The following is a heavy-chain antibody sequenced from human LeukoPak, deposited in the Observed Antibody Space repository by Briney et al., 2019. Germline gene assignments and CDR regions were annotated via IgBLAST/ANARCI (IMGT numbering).Heavy chain of an antibody. J-gene: IGHJ4*02. CDR2: ISAYNGNT. D-gene: IGHD1-26*01. V-gene: IGHV1-18*01. CDR3: ARFVLGGTAGLPPYYFDY. CDR1: GYTFTNYA. Sequence: ASVRVSSKASGYTFTNYALSWVRQAPGQGLEWMGWISAYNGNTNYAQKLQGRVTMTTDASTSTAYMELRSLRSDDTAVYYCARFVLGGTAGLPPYYFDYWGQGTLVTVSS.